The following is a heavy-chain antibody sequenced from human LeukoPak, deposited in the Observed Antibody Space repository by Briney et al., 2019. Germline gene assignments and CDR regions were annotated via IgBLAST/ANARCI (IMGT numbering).Heavy chain of an antibody. V-gene: IGHV4-59*01. CDR2: IYYSGST. CDR1: GGSISSYY. CDR3: ASERIAVAGLFDY. J-gene: IGHJ4*02. D-gene: IGHD6-19*01. Sequence: SETLSLTCTVSGGSISSYYWSWIRQPPGKGLEWIGYIYYSGSTNYNPSLKGRVTISVDTSKNQFSLKLSSVTAADTAVYYCASERIAVAGLFDYWGQGTLVTVSS.